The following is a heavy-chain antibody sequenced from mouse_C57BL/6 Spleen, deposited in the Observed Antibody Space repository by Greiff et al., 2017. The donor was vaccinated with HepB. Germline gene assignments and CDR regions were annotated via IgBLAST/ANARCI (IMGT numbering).Heavy chain of an antibody. CDR3: TRLNWDYFDY. CDR2: IRNKANNHAT. Sequence: SPEKGLEWVAEIRNKANNHATYYAESVKGRFTISRDDSKSSVYLQMNSLRAEDTGIYYCTRLNWDYFDYWGQGTTLTVSS. D-gene: IGHD4-1*01. V-gene: IGHV6-6*01. J-gene: IGHJ2*01.